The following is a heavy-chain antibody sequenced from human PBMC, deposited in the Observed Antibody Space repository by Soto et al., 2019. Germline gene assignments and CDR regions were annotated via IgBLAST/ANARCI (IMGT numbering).Heavy chain of an antibody. CDR2: IVPIVDTS. CDR1: GYTFTSYG. Sequence: ASVKVSCKASGYTFTSYGIDWVRQAPGQGLEWMGGIVPIVDTSTYAQKFQGRVTITADESTSTVYMELSSLRSDDTAVYYCVRVVAIPGYPDNWGQGTLVTVSS. D-gene: IGHD5-12*01. V-gene: IGHV1-69*13. CDR3: VRVVAIPGYPDN. J-gene: IGHJ4*02.